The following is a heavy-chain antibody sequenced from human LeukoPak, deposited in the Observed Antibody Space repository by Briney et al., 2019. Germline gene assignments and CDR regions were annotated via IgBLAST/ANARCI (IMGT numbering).Heavy chain of an antibody. CDR3: AHILAPWAAAGTPTFDY. Sequence: SGPTLVDPTQTLTLTCTFSGFSVSTSGVGVGWIRQPPGKALEWLALIYWNDDKRYSPSLKSRLTITKDTSKNQVVLTMTNMDPVDTATYYCAHILAPWAAAGTPTFDYWGQGTLVTVSS. CDR1: GFSVSTSGVG. D-gene: IGHD6-13*01. CDR2: IYWNDDK. V-gene: IGHV2-5*01. J-gene: IGHJ4*02.